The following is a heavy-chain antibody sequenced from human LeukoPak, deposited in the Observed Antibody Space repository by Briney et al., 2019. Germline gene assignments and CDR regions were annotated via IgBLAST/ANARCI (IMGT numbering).Heavy chain of an antibody. V-gene: IGHV5-51*01. CDR3: ARLRGRGYDFWSGYPTHYGMDV. CDR1: GYSFTSYW. J-gene: IGHJ6*02. CDR2: IYPGDSDT. D-gene: IGHD3-3*01. Sequence: GGSLKISCKGSGYSFTSYWIGWVRQMPGKGLEWMGIIYPGDSDTRYSPSFQGQVTISADKSISTAHLQWSSLKASDTAMYYCARLRGRGYDFWSGYPTHYGMDVWGQGTTVTVSS.